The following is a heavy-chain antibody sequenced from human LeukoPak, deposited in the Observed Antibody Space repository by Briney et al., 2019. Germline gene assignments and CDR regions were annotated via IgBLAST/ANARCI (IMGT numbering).Heavy chain of an antibody. J-gene: IGHJ5*02. D-gene: IGHD3-22*01. CDR2: IRSNSDGGTI. CDR3: ATDFYDST. Sequence: GGSLRLSCATSGFTFSNAWMNSVRQAPGKGLEWVGRIRSNSDGGTIDYAAPVKGRFTLSRDDSKTTLYLQMNSLQTEDTAVYYCATDFYDSTWGQGTLVTVSS. CDR1: GFTFSNAW. V-gene: IGHV3-15*07.